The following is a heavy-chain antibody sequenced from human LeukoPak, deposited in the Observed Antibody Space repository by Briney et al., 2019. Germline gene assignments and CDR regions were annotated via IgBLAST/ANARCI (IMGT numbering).Heavy chain of an antibody. V-gene: IGHV3-53*01. CDR3: ASLSPLYYDSSGYPY. CDR1: GFTVSSNY. CDR2: IYSADGT. Sequence: GGSLRLSCAASGFTVSSNYMTWVRQAPGKGLEWVSVIYSADGTYYADSVKGRFTISRDSSKNTLYLQMNSLRAEDTAVYYCASLSPLYYDSSGYPYWGQGTLVTVSS. J-gene: IGHJ4*02. D-gene: IGHD3-22*01.